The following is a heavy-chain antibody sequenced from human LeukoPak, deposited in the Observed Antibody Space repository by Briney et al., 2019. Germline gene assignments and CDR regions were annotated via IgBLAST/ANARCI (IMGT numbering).Heavy chain of an antibody. J-gene: IGHJ5*02. CDR2: IYYSGST. Sequence: PSETLSLTRTVSGGSISSSSYYWGWIRQPPGKGLEWIGSIYYSGSTYYNPSLKSRVTISVDTSKNQFSLKLSSVTAADTAVYYCARDGGTLRAIDPWGQETLVTVSS. D-gene: IGHD1/OR15-1a*01. CDR1: GGSISSSSYY. V-gene: IGHV4-39*07. CDR3: ARDGGTLRAIDP.